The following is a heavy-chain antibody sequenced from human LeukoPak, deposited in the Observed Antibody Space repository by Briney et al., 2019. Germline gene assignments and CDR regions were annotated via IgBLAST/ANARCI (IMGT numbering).Heavy chain of an antibody. J-gene: IGHJ4*02. Sequence: SETLSLTWGVDTGSITTTYSWTYVRQFPGQGLQWIGEVSLEGLTNYNPSLSSRVTISLDRAKNHLSLHLSSVTAADTAVYFCTRERPAFSLVCYGGQGTLVIV. CDR3: TRERPAFSLVCY. CDR2: VSLEGLT. CDR1: TGSITTTYS. V-gene: IGHV4/OR15-8*01. D-gene: IGHD3-16*01.